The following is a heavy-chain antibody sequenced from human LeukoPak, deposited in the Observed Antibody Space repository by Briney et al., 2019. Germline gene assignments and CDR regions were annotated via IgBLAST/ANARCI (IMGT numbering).Heavy chain of an antibody. D-gene: IGHD2-21*02. CDR1: GGSISSGDYY. J-gene: IGHJ2*01. Sequence: SQTLSLTCTVSGGSISSGDYYWSWIRQPPGKGLEWIGYIYYIGNTFYNPSLKSRVTISVDTSKNQFSLKLSSVTAADTTVYYCASAYCGGDCTPYWYFDLWGRGTLVTVSS. CDR3: ASAYCGGDCTPYWYFDL. V-gene: IGHV4-30-4*01. CDR2: IYYIGNT.